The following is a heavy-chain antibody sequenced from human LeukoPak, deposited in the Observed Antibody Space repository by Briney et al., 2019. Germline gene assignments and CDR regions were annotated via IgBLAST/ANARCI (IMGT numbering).Heavy chain of an antibody. D-gene: IGHD3-10*01. CDR2: INSDGSST. J-gene: IGHJ6*02. Sequence: GGSLRLSCAASGNYWMHWVRQAPGKGLVWVSRINSDGSSTSYADSVKGRFTISRDNAKNTLCLQMNSLRAEDTAVYYCARETGSGYGMDVWGQGTTVTVSS. CDR3: ARETGSGYGMDV. V-gene: IGHV3-74*01. CDR1: GNYW.